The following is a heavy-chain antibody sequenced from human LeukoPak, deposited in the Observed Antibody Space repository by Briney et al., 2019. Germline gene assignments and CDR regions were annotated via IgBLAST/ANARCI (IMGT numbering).Heavy chain of an antibody. CDR2: IYYSGST. CDR1: GGSFSSGGYS. D-gene: IGHD3-10*01. CDR3: ARDAAYYYGSGSYRNGIDY. Sequence: SETLSLTCAVSGGSFSSGGYSWSWIRQPPGKGLEWIGYIYYSGSTYYNPSLKSRVTISLDTSKNQPSLKLTSVTAADTAVYFCARDAAYYYGSGSYRNGIDYWGQGSLVTVSS. J-gene: IGHJ4*02. V-gene: IGHV4-30-4*07.